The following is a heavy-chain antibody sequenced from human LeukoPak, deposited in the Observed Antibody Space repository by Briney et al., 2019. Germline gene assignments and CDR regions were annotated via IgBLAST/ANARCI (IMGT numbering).Heavy chain of an antibody. CDR1: GFTFSNAW. CDR2: IKSKTDGGTT. V-gene: IGHV3-15*01. D-gene: IGHD2-2*01. CDR3: TTDPDIVVVPAALDI. Sequence: GGSLRLSCAASGFTFSNAWMSWVRQAPGKGLEWVGRIKSKTDGGTTDHAAPVKGRFTISRDDSKNTLYLQMNSLKTEDTAVYYCTTDPDIVVVPAALDIWGQGTMVTVSS. J-gene: IGHJ3*02.